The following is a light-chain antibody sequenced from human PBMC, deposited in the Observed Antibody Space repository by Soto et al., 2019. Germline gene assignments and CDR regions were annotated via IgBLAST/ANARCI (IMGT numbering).Light chain of an antibody. CDR1: RSVSSS. V-gene: IGKV3-15*01. J-gene: IGKJ1*01. Sequence: EIVLRHSPATLSLSPGERATLSCRASRSVSSSLAWYQQKPGQAPRLLIYGASTRATGIPARFSGSGSGTEFTLTISSLQSEDFAVYYCQQYNNWPLTFGQGTK. CDR3: QQYNNWPLT. CDR2: GAS.